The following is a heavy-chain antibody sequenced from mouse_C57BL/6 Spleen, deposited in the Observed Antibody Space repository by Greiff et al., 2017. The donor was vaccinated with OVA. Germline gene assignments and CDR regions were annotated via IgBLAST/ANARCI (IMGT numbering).Heavy chain of an antibody. D-gene: IGHD2-1*01. Sequence: VQLQQPGAELVKPGASVKLSCKASGYTFTSYWMQWVKQRPGQGLEWIGEIDPSDSYTNYNQKFKGKATLTVDTSSSTAYMQLSSLTSEDSAVYYCARKGVYGNYGAWFAYWGQGTLVTVSA. V-gene: IGHV1-50*01. CDR2: IDPSDSYT. CDR1: GYTFTSYW. CDR3: ARKGVYGNYGAWFAY. J-gene: IGHJ3*01.